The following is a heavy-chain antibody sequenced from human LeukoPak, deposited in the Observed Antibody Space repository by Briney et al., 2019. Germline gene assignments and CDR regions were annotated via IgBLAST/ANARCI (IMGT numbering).Heavy chain of an antibody. CDR1: GFIFSNYA. CDR3: ARRWLGDPYGMDV. CDR2: LGGLSESV. D-gene: IGHD3-10*01. Sequence: GGSLRLSCAASGFIFSNYAMTWVRQAPGKGLEWVSILGGLSESVYYPDSVKGRFTVSRANSKDTLYLEINSLRGEDTATYYCARRWLGDPYGMDVWGQGTTVTVSS. V-gene: IGHV3-23*01. J-gene: IGHJ6*02.